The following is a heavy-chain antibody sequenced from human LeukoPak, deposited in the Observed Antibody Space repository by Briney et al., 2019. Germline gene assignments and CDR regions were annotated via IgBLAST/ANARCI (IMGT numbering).Heavy chain of an antibody. CDR3: AKNRESYFDL. Sequence: PSETLSLTCAVSGGSISGRYWSWIRQPPGKGLEWIGYIYYDGTTHYNPSLKSRVTISVDTSENQYSLKLNSVTAADTAVYYCAKNRESYFDLWGRGTLVTVSS. J-gene: IGHJ2*01. CDR1: GGSISGRY. CDR2: IYYDGTT. V-gene: IGHV4-59*11. D-gene: IGHD3-16*02.